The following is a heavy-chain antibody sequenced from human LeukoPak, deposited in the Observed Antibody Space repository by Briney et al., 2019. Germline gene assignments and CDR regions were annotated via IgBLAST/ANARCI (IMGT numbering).Heavy chain of an antibody. CDR3: AKDGQRVLRFLEWLPQNYYYYYMDV. CDR1: GFTFRNYA. V-gene: IGHV3-23*01. CDR2: ISGSGGST. J-gene: IGHJ6*03. Sequence: GGTLRLSCAGSGFTFRNYAMSWVRQAPGKGLEWVSAISGSGGSTYYADSVKGRFTISRDNSKNTLYLQMNSLRAEDTAVYYCAKDGQRVLRFLEWLPQNYYYYYMDVWGKGTTVTVSS. D-gene: IGHD3-3*01.